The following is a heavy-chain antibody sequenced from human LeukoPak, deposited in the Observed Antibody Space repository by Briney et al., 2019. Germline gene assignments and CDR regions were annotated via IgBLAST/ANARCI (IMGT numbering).Heavy chain of an antibody. CDR2: IYYSGST. CDR1: GGSISSSSYY. CDR3: AKINTYYYDSSGYY. V-gene: IGHV4-39*01. Sequence: PSETLSLTCTVSGGSISSSSYYWGWIRQPPGKGLEWIGSIYYSGSTYYNPSLKSRVTISVDTSKNQFSLKLSSVTAADTAVYYCAKINTYYYDSSGYYWGQGTLVTVSS. J-gene: IGHJ4*02. D-gene: IGHD3-22*01.